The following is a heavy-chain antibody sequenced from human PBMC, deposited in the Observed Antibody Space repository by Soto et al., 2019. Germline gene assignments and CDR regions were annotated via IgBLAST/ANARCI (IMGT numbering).Heavy chain of an antibody. Sequence: GGSLRLSCAASGFTFSSYAMSWVRQAPGKGLEWVSAISGSGGSTYYADSVKGRFTISRDNSKNTLSLQMNSMRAEDTAVYYCAGRVLRLWEWLGHRDYWGQGTLVTVSS. CDR3: AGRVLRLWEWLGHRDY. J-gene: IGHJ4*02. D-gene: IGHD3-3*01. CDR2: ISGSGGST. CDR1: GFTFSSYA. V-gene: IGHV3-23*01.